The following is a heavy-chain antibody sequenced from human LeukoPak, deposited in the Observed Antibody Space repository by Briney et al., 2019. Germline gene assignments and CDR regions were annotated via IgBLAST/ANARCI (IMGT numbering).Heavy chain of an antibody. D-gene: IGHD1-26*01. Sequence: SETLSLTCTVSGYSISSGYYWGWIRPPPGKGLEWIGSIYHSGSTYYNASLRSRVTISVDTSKNPFSLKLSSVTAAETAVYYCARERSSWYSGSYLDYWGQGTLVTVSS. CDR1: GYSISSGYY. CDR2: IYHSGST. J-gene: IGHJ4*02. V-gene: IGHV4-38-2*02. CDR3: ARERSSWYSGSYLDY.